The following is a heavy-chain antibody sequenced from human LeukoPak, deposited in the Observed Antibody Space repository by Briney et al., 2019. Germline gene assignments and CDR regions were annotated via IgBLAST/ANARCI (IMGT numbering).Heavy chain of an antibody. CDR3: ARGGAAAANWFDP. V-gene: IGHV4-34*01. CDR2: INHSGST. Sequence: SETLSLTCTVSGGSISSYYWSWIRQPPGKGLEWIGEINHSGSTNYNPPLKSRVTISVDTSKNQFSLKLSSVTAADTAVYYCARGGAAAANWFDPWGQGTLVTVSS. J-gene: IGHJ5*02. D-gene: IGHD6-13*01. CDR1: GGSISSYY.